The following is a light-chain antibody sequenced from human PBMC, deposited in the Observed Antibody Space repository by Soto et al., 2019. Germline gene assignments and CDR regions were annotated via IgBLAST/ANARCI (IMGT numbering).Light chain of an antibody. V-gene: IGKV3-15*01. CDR1: QGVSRK. CDR3: QQYNNWPIT. J-gene: IGKJ5*01. Sequence: DINMTQSPATLSVAPGERVTFSCRASQGVSRKLAWYQHKPGQAPRLLISSASTGATGIPARFSGSGSGTEFTLTISSLQSEDFAVYYCQQYNNWPITFGQGTRLEIK. CDR2: SAS.